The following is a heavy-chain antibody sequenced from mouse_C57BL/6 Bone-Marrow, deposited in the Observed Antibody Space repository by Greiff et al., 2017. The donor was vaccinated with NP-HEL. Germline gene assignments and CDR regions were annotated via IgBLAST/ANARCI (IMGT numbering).Heavy chain of an antibody. Sequence: EVKLQESGGGLVQPGGSRKLSCAASGFTFSTFGMHWVRQAPEKGLEWVAYISGGSSIIYYEDTVKGRFTISRDNPKNTLFLQMTSLRSEDTAMYYCARGDGYPGDAMDYWGQGTSVTVSS. CDR2: ISGGSSII. D-gene: IGHD2-3*01. J-gene: IGHJ4*01. CDR3: ARGDGYPGDAMDY. CDR1: GFTFSTFG. V-gene: IGHV5-17*02.